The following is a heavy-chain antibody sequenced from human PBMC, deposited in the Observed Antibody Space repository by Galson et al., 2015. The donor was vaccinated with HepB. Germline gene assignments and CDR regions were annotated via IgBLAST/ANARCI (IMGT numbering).Heavy chain of an antibody. CDR3: ARDGIAVAGIRSFDY. Sequence: SLRLSCAASGFTFSSYAMHWVRQAPGKGLEWVAVISYDGSNKYYADSVEGRFTISRDNSKNTLYLQMNSLRAEDTAVYYCARDGIAVAGIRSFDYWGQGTLVTVSS. CDR2: ISYDGSNK. J-gene: IGHJ4*02. CDR1: GFTFSSYA. V-gene: IGHV3-30*04. D-gene: IGHD6-19*01.